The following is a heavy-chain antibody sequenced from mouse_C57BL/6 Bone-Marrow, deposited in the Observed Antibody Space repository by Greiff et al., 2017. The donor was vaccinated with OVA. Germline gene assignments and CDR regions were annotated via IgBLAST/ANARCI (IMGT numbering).Heavy chain of an antibody. CDR3: TRSPVAHYYALDY. V-gene: IGHV1-20*01. J-gene: IGHJ4*01. CDR1: GYSFTGYF. Sequence: EVQLQQSGPELVKPGDSVKLSCKASGYSFTGYFMYWVMQSHGTSLEWIGRINTYNGDTFYNQKFKGTATLTVDKSSSTAYMELRSLTSEDSAVYYCTRSPVAHYYALDYWGQGTSVTVSS. CDR2: INTYNGDT.